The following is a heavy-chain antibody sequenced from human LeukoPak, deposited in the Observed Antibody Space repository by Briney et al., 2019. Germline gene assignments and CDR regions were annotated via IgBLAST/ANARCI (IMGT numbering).Heavy chain of an antibody. CDR2: IYHSGST. V-gene: IGHV4-38-2*01. Sequence: PSETLSLTCVVSGYSISSGYSWGWIRQPPGKGLEWNGTIYHSGSTYYNPSLKSRVTISVDTSKNQFSLKLSSVTAADTAVYYCARFRACRPYYFDYWGQGTLVTVSS. D-gene: IGHD3-16*01. J-gene: IGHJ4*02. CDR1: GYSISSGYS. CDR3: ARFRACRPYYFDY.